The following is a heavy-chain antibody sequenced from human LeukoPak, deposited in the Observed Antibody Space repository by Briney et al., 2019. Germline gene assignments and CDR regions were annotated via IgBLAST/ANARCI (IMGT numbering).Heavy chain of an antibody. CDR3: AREHLSGWYSSDY. J-gene: IGHJ4*02. Sequence: GGSLRLSCAASGCTFTSYSMNWVRQAPGKGLEWVSYISSSGSTIYYADSVKGRFTISRDTAKNSVFLQMNSLRAEDTAVYYCAREHLSGWYSSDYWGQGTLVTVSS. CDR2: ISSSGSTI. CDR1: GCTFTSYS. D-gene: IGHD6-19*01. V-gene: IGHV3-48*01.